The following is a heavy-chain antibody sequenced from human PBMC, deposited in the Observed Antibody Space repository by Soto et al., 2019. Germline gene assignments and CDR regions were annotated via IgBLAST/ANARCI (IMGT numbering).Heavy chain of an antibody. J-gene: IGHJ6*02. CDR3: AHLRSEGYNDSGMAV. D-gene: IGHD2-15*01. CDR2: INAGNGNT. V-gene: IGHV1-3*01. CDR1: GYTFTSYA. Sequence: SSVKVSCKASGYTFTSYAMHWVRQAPGQRLEWMGWINAGNGNTKYSQKFQGRVTITRDTSASTAYMQLSSLRSEDTAVYYCAHLRSEGYNDSGMAVWRQGITGTVS.